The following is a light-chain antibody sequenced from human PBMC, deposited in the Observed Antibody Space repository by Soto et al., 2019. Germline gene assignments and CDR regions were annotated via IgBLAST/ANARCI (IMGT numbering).Light chain of an antibody. CDR1: QSVSSW. Sequence: DIQMTQSPSTLSASVGDRLTITCRASQSVSSWLAWYQQKPGKAPNLLIYKASSLEGGVPSRFSGSGSGLEFTLTLSSLQPDDLATYYCQQYNSYPRTFGQGTKVEIK. CDR2: KAS. CDR3: QQYNSYPRT. J-gene: IGKJ1*01. V-gene: IGKV1-5*03.